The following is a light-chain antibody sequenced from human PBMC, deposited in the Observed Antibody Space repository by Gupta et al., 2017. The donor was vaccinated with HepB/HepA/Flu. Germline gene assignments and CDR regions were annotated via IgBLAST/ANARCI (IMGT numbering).Light chain of an antibody. CDR2: DAS. CDR3: QQRINWLS. CDR1: QSVSKY. V-gene: IGKV3-11*01. J-gene: IGKJ5*01. Sequence: PGERATLSCRASQSVSKYLAWYQQKPGQAPRLLIYDASTRATGVPARFSGSGSGTDFTLTSSSLEPEDFAVYYCQQRINWLSFGQGTRVEIK.